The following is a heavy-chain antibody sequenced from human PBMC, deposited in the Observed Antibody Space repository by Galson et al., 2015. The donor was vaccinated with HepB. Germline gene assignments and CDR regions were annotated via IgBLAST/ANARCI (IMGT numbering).Heavy chain of an antibody. CDR3: ARPHLTTGAWADFGY. V-gene: IGHV3-11*06. D-gene: IGHD3-9*01. CDR2: ISSSSSYT. J-gene: IGHJ4*02. Sequence: SLRLSCAASGFTFSDYYMSWIRQAPGKGLEWVSYISSSSSYTNYADSVKGRFTISRDNAKNSLYLQMNSLRAEDTAVYYCARPHLTTGAWADFGYWGQGTLVTVSS. CDR1: GFTFSDYY.